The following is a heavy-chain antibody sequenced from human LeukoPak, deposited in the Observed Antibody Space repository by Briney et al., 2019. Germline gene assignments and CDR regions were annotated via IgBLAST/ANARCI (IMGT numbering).Heavy chain of an antibody. CDR3: ARDGAGYSSSWYVGGGYFDY. V-gene: IGHV4-59*12. J-gene: IGHJ4*02. CDR2: LYHNGNT. D-gene: IGHD6-13*01. Sequence: KPSETLSRTCTVSGGSISNNYWSWLRQPPGKGLEWISYLYHNGNTNYNPSLRGRVTMSVDTSKNQFSLKLSSVTAADTAVYYCARDGAGYSSSWYVGGGYFDYWGQGTLVTVSS. CDR1: GGSISNNY.